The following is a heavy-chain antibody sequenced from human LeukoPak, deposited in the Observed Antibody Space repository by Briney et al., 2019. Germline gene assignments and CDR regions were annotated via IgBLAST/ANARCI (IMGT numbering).Heavy chain of an antibody. CDR3: AKDRNQWLFLFAFDI. CDR2: ISWNSGSI. Sequence: AEGSLRLSCAASGFTFDDYAMHWVRQAPGKGLEWVSGISWNSGSIGYADSVKGRFTISRDNAKNSLYLQMNSLRAEDTALYYCAKDRNQWLFLFAFDIGGQGKMVTVSS. CDR1: GFTFDDYA. V-gene: IGHV3-9*01. J-gene: IGHJ3*02. D-gene: IGHD6-19*01.